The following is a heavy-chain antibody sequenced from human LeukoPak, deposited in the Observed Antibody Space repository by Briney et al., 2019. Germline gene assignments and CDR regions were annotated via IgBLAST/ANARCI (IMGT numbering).Heavy chain of an antibody. D-gene: IGHD1-14*01. CDR2: INHSGSP. CDR3: AREPMTYYYFDY. V-gene: IGHV4-34*01. CDR1: GGSFSGYY. J-gene: IGHJ4*02. Sequence: SETLSLTCAVYGGSFSGYYWSWIRQPPGKGLEWIGEINHSGSPDYNPSLKGRVTISLDTSKNQFSLKLSSVTAADTAVYYCAREPMTYYYFDYWGQGTLVTVSS.